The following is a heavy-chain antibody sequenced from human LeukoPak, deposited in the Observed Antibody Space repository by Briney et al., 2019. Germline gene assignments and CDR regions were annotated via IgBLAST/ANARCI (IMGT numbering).Heavy chain of an antibody. V-gene: IGHV3-23*01. CDR3: ARGGDSSGYSPFDY. J-gene: IGHJ4*02. CDR2: TSGSGGST. D-gene: IGHD3-22*01. Sequence: GGSLRLSCAASGFTFSSYAMSWVRQAPGKGLEWVSGTSGSGGSTYYADSVKGRFTISRDNSKNTLYLQMNSLRAEDTAVYYCARGGDSSGYSPFDYWGQGTLVTVSS. CDR1: GFTFSSYA.